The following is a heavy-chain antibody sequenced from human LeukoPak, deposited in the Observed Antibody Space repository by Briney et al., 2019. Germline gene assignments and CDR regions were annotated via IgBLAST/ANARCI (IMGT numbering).Heavy chain of an antibody. CDR3: ARERTGGPDY. Sequence: SETLSLTCTVIGGSISNSYWSWIRQPPGKGLEWIGYINYRGSTNYNPSLKGRVSMSVDTSNNQFSLKLNSVTATDTAIYYCARERTGGPDYWGQGTLVTVSS. D-gene: IGHD2-8*02. CDR1: GGSISNSY. CDR2: INYRGST. J-gene: IGHJ4*02. V-gene: IGHV4-59*01.